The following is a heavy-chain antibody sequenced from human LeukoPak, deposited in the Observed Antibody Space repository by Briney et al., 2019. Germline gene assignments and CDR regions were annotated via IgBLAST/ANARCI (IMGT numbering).Heavy chain of an antibody. Sequence: PGGSLRLSCAAFGFTFSSYEINWVRQAPGKGLEWVSYIGISGGTTSYADSVKGRFTISRDNSKNTLYLQMNSLRAEDTAVYYCAKARNGDPPYYFDYWGQGTLITVSS. V-gene: IGHV3-48*03. CDR2: IGISGGTT. CDR1: GFTFSSYE. J-gene: IGHJ4*02. D-gene: IGHD4-17*01. CDR3: AKARNGDPPYYFDY.